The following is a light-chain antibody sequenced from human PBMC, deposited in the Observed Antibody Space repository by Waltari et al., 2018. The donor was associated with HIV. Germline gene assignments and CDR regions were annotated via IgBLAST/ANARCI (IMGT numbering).Light chain of an antibody. CDR3: SAWDSSLSAWV. J-gene: IGLJ3*02. V-gene: IGLV10-54*01. Sequence: QAGLTQPPSVSKGLRQTATLTCTGNSNNVGYQGAAWLQQHQGHPPKLLSYRNNYRPSGISERLSASRSGNTASLTITGLQPEDEADYYCSAWDSSLSAWVFGGGTKLTVL. CDR1: SNNVGYQG. CDR2: RNN.